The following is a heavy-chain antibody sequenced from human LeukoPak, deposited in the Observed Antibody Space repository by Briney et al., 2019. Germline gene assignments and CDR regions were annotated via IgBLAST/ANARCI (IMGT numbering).Heavy chain of an antibody. Sequence: ASVKVSCKASGYTFTSYAMHWVRQAPGQRLEWMGWINAGNGNTKYSRKFQGRVTITRDTSASTAYMELSSLRSEDTAVYYCARGSRGDSYGVDYWGQGTLVTVSS. CDR2: INAGNGNT. CDR3: ARGSRGDSYGVDY. CDR1: GYTFTSYA. V-gene: IGHV1-3*01. J-gene: IGHJ4*02. D-gene: IGHD5-18*01.